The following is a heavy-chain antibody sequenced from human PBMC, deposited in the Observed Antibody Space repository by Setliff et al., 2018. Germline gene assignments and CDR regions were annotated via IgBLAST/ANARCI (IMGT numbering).Heavy chain of an antibody. CDR3: ARGYCSSPSCFFAGWFDP. V-gene: IGHV4-61*10. D-gene: IGHD2-2*01. CDR2: INHSGST. Sequence: SETLSLTCTVSGASINSGSYYWNWIRQPAGKGLEWIGHINHSGSTNYNPSLKSRVTISVDTSKNQFSLKLTSVTAADTAVYYCARGYCSSPSCFFAGWFDPWGQGTLVTVSS. J-gene: IGHJ5*02. CDR1: GASINSGSYY.